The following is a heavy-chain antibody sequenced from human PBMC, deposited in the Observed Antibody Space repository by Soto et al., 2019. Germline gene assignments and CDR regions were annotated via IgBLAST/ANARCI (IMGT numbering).Heavy chain of an antibody. J-gene: IGHJ4*02. CDR2: ISKSDYT. CDR3: AREDSIIIPAVSDF. D-gene: IGHD2-2*01. Sequence: GGSLRLSCTVSGFAFNNYGISWVRQAPRKGLEWVSSISKSDYTYYSDSVKGRFTISRDNAKNSVSLQMNTLRVEDTAVYYCAREDSIIIPAVSDFWGQGTLVTVSS. V-gene: IGHV3-21*01. CDR1: GFAFNNYG.